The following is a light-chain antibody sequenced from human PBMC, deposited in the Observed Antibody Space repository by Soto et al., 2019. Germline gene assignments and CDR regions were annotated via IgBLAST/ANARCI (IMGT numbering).Light chain of an antibody. Sequence: EIVLTQSPGTLSLSPGERATLSCRASQSVSSSYLAWYQRKPGQAPRLLIYGASSRATGIPDRFSGSGSGTDFTLTISRLEPEDFAVYYCQQDGSSPHTFGQGTKLEIK. J-gene: IGKJ2*01. CDR3: QQDGSSPHT. V-gene: IGKV3-20*01. CDR2: GAS. CDR1: QSVSSSY.